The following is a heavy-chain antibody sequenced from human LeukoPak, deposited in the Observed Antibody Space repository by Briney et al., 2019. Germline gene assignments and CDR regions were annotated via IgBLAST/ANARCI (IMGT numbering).Heavy chain of an antibody. CDR1: GFTFSSYW. CDR2: IKEDGSEK. D-gene: IGHD2-2*01. Sequence: GGSLRLSCAASGFTFSSYWMSWVRQAPGKGLEWVANIKEDGSEKYYVDSVKGRFTISRDNAKNSLYLQMNSLRAEDTAVYYCARGRTCSSTNCYGEHTISWGQGTLVTVSS. J-gene: IGHJ5*02. V-gene: IGHV3-7*01. CDR3: ARGRTCSSTNCYGEHTIS.